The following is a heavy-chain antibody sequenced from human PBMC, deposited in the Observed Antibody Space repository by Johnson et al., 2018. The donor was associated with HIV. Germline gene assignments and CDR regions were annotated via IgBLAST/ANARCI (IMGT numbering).Heavy chain of an antibody. J-gene: IGHJ3*02. Sequence: VQLVESGGGLEQPGRSLRLSCTASGFTFDDYAIHWVRQAPGKGLEWVSGISWNSGTIGYADSVKGRFTISRDNAKNSLYLQMNSLRAEDTALYYCAKAGGYSYGSMGAFDIWGQGTMVTVSS. CDR1: GFTFDDYA. CDR3: AKAGGYSYGSMGAFDI. V-gene: IGHV3-9*01. D-gene: IGHD5-18*01. CDR2: ISWNSGTI.